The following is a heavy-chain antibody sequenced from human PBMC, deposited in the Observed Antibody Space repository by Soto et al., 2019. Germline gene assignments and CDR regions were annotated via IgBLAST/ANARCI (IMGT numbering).Heavy chain of an antibody. V-gene: IGHV1-2*02. D-gene: IGHD2-15*01. CDR3: ARVNVVVVAATREYYCDY. CDR2: INPNSGGT. Sequence: QVQLVQSGAEVKKPGASVKVSCKATGYTFTGYYMHWVRQAPGQGLEWMGLINPNSGGTNYAQKVQGRVTMTRDTSISTAYRELSRLRSDDTAVYYCARVNVVVVAATREYYCDYWGQGTLVTVAS. CDR1: GYTFTGYY. J-gene: IGHJ4*02.